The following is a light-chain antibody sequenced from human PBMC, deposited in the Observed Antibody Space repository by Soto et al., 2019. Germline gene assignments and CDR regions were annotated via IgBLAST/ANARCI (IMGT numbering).Light chain of an antibody. CDR1: QSVNNY. CDR2: EGS. Sequence: EIVLTQSPATLSLSPGERATLSCRASQSVNNYLAWYQQKPGQAPRLLIYEGSNRATGIPARFSGSGSGTDFTLTINSLEPEDFAVYYCQQYGSSPPDTFGQGTKLEIK. J-gene: IGKJ2*01. V-gene: IGKV3-11*01. CDR3: QQYGSSPPDT.